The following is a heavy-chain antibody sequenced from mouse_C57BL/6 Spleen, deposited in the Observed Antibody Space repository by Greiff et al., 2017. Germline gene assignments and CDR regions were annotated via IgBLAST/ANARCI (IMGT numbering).Heavy chain of an antibody. CDR1: GYSITSGYY. Sequence: EVQLQESGPGLVKPSQSLSLTCSVTGYSITSGYYWNWIRQFPGNKLEWMGYISYDGSNNYNPSLKNRISITRDTSKNQFFLKLNSVTTEDTATYSCARGGGPPFGCWGQGTTLTVSS. V-gene: IGHV3-6*01. CDR2: ISYDGSN. J-gene: IGHJ2*01. CDR3: ARGGGPPFGC.